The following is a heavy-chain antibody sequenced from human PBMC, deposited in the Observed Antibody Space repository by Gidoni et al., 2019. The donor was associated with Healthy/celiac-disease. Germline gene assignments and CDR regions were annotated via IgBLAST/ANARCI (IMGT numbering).Heavy chain of an antibody. J-gene: IGHJ6*02. Sequence: EWVAVISYDGSNKYYADSVKGRFTISRDNSKNTLYLQMNSLRAEDTAVYYCTTGEVVAAGDYYYGMDVWGQGTTVTVSS. V-gene: IGHV3-30*03. D-gene: IGHD2-15*01. CDR2: ISYDGSNK. CDR3: TTGEVVAAGDYYYGMDV.